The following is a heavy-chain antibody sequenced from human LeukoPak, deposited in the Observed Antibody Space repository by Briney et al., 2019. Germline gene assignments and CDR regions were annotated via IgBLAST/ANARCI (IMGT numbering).Heavy chain of an antibody. CDR1: GLSFSSYS. D-gene: IGHD3-22*01. Sequence: GGSLRLSCAASGLSFSSYSFHWVRQAPGKGLEWVSSISTRSGTYTYYADSVKGRFIISRDNAKNSLYLQMNSPRSDDTAVYYCASSGAISMIRNNWFDPWGQGTLVTVSA. CDR3: ASSGAISMIRNNWFDP. CDR2: ISTRSGTYT. J-gene: IGHJ5*02. V-gene: IGHV3-21*01.